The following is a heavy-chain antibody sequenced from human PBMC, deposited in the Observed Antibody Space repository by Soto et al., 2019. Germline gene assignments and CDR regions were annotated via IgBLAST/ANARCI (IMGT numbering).Heavy chain of an antibody. CDR3: ARCRGGDYYYGMDV. Sequence: PSETLSLTCTVSGGSISSSYWSWIRQPPGKGLEWIGYIYYSGSTNYNPSLKSRVTISVDTSKNQFSLKLSSVTAADTAVYYCARCRGGDYYYGMDVWGQGTTVTSP. CDR2: IYYSGST. D-gene: IGHD3-16*01. CDR1: GGSISSSY. J-gene: IGHJ6*02. V-gene: IGHV4-59*01.